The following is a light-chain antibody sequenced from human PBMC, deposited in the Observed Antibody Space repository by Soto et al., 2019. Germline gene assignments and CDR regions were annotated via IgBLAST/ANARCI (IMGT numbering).Light chain of an antibody. CDR1: SSNIGAGYD. CDR3: QSYDSSLSGSDVV. V-gene: IGLV1-40*01. CDR2: GNS. J-gene: IGLJ2*01. Sequence: QSVLTQPPSVSGAPGQRVTISCTGSSSNIGAGYDVHWYQQLPGTAPKLLIYGNSNRPSGVPDRFSGSKSGTSASLAMTGLQAEDEADYYCQSYDSSLSGSDVVFGGGTKRTVL.